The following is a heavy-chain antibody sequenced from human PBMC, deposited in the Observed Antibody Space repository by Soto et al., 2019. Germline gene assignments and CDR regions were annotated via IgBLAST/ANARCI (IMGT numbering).Heavy chain of an antibody. D-gene: IGHD2-2*01. V-gene: IGHV2-5*02. CDR3: ARSLAASTLDY. CDR2: IFWDDDR. J-gene: IGHJ4*02. Sequence: SGPTLVNPTQTLTLTCTFSGFSLTTSGVGVGWIRQPPGKALEWLGFIFWDDDRRYRPSLERRLTITKDTSKNQVVLTMTNMDPVDTATYYCARSLAASTLDYWGQGTLVTVSS. CDR1: GFSLTTSGVG.